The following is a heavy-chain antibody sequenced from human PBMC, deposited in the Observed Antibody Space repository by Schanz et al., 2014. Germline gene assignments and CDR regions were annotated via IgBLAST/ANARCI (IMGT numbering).Heavy chain of an antibody. J-gene: IGHJ6*02. Sequence: QVQLVQSGAEVKKPGASVKVSCKASGYTFTGHYMHWVRQAPGQGLEWMGRINPNSGGTNYAQKFQGGVTMTWDTSTSTAYMELRRLRSDDTAIYYCARDGHSSNWRSYFFYGLDVWGQGTTVTVSS. D-gene: IGHD6-13*01. CDR2: INPNSGGT. V-gene: IGHV1-2*06. CDR1: GYTFTGHY. CDR3: ARDGHSSNWRSYFFYGLDV.